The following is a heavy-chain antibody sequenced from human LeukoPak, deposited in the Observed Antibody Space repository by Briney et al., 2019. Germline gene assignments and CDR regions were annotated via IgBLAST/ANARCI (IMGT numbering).Heavy chain of an antibody. V-gene: IGHV4-39*07. Sequence: PSETLSLTCTVSGGSISSSSYYWGWIRQPPGKGLEWIGSIYYSGSTNYNPSLKSRVTISVDTSKNQFSLKLSSVTAADTAVYYCAREGVFYYDILTGETHPVNWFDPWGQGTLVTVSS. J-gene: IGHJ5*02. CDR2: IYYSGST. D-gene: IGHD3-9*01. CDR1: GGSISSSSYY. CDR3: AREGVFYYDILTGETHPVNWFDP.